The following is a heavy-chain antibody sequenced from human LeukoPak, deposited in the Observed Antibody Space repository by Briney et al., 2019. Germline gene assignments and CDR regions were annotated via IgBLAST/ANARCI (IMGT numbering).Heavy chain of an antibody. CDR2: IYHSETT. CDR1: GGSITSSNW. CDR3: VYGSGSYYPRYYFGF. Sequence: SETLSLTCAVSGGSITSSNWWSWVRQPPGKGLEWIGEIYHSETTNYNPSLKSRVTISVDKFRNHFSLNLTSVTAADTAVYYCVYGSGSYYPRYYFGFWGQGTLVTVSS. V-gene: IGHV4-4*02. D-gene: IGHD3-10*01. J-gene: IGHJ4*02.